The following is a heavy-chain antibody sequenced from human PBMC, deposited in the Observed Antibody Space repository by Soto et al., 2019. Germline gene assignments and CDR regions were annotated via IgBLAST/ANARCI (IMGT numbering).Heavy chain of an antibody. CDR3: ARDVYDFWSGSHYFDY. D-gene: IGHD3-3*01. CDR2: IKQDGSEK. V-gene: IGHV3-7*01. CDR1: GFTFSSYW. J-gene: IGHJ4*02. Sequence: PGGSLRLSCAASGFTFSSYWMSWVRQAPGKGLEWVANIKQDGSEKYYVDSVKGRFTISRDNAKNSLYLQMNSLRAEDTAVYYCARDVYDFWSGSHYFDYWGQGTLVTVSS.